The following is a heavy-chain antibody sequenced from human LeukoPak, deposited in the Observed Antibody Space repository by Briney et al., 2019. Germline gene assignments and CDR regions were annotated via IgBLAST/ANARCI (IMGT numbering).Heavy chain of an antibody. CDR1: GGSISSYY. D-gene: IGHD2-21*01. V-gene: IGHV4-59*08. CDR3: ARLRVNDAIDI. J-gene: IGHJ3*02. CDR2: IYYSGST. Sequence: SETLPLTCTVSGGSISSYYWSWIRQPPGKGLQGIGYIYYSGSTYYNPSLKNRFTISIDTSKKQFSLKLSSVTAAGTAGFYCARLRVNDAIDIWGQGTMVTVSS.